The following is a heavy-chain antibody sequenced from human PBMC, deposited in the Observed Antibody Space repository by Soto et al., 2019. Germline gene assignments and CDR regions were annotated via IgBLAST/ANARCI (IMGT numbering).Heavy chain of an antibody. D-gene: IGHD3-3*01. J-gene: IGHJ4*02. V-gene: IGHV3-66*01. Sequence: EVQLVESGGGLVQPGGSLRLSCAASGFTVSSNYMCWVRQAPGKGLEWVSVIYSGGSTYYADSVKGRLTISRDNSKNTLYLQMNSLRVDDTAVYYCARSGYMSWVDYWGQGTLVTVSS. CDR2: IYSGGST. CDR3: ARSGYMSWVDY. CDR1: GFTVSSNY.